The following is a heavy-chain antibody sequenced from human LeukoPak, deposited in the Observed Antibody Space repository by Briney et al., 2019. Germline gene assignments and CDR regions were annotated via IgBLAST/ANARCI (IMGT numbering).Heavy chain of an antibody. V-gene: IGHV3-49*03. CDR3: TRDGHENFDWLFAFDY. J-gene: IGHJ4*02. Sequence: GGPLRLSCTASGFTFGDYAMSWFRQAPGKGLEWVGFIRSKAYGGTTEYAASVKGRFTISRDDSKSIAYLQMNSLKTEDTAVYYCTRDGHENFDWLFAFDYWGQGTLVTVSS. CDR2: IRSKAYGGTT. CDR1: GFTFGDYA. D-gene: IGHD3-9*01.